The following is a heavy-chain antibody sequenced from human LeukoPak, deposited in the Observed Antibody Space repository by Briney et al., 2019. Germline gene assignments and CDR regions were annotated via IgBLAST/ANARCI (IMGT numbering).Heavy chain of an antibody. CDR1: GGSITTFSFY. CDR2: IYYGGST. CDR3: AKVQPDYGGYFDY. V-gene: IGHV4-39*07. Sequence: SETLSLTCTVSGGSITTFSFYWGWIRQPPGKGLEWIGTIYYGGSTYYTPSLKSRVTISVDTSKNQLSLKLNFVTAADTAVYYCAKVQPDYGGYFDYWGQGILVTVSS. J-gene: IGHJ4*02. D-gene: IGHD4-23*01.